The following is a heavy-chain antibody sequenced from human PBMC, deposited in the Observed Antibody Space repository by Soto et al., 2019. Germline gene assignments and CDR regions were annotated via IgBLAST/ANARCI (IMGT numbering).Heavy chain of an antibody. V-gene: IGHV3-7*01. J-gene: IGHJ5*02. CDR3: ASARHIGP. Sequence: EVQLVESGGDLVQPGGSLRLSCTASGFTFSNYWMSWVRQAPGKGLEWVANIGQDGSQRNDVDSVKGRFTMSRDNAENSLYLQMNSLRAEDTAIYYCASARHIGPWGQGTLVTVSS. D-gene: IGHD2-21*01. CDR2: IGQDGSQR. CDR1: GFTFSNYW.